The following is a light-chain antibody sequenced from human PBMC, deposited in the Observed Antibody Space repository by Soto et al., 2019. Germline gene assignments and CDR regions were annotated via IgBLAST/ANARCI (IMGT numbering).Light chain of an antibody. CDR2: KVS. Sequence: VVMTQSPLSLPVTLGEPASVSCRSSKSLVDNDGYSNLSWFQQRPGQSPRRLIYKVSNRDSGVPEIFSGSGSDTDFTLKISSVEPEDVGVYYCMQGTHWPYTFGQGTQLEIK. CDR3: MQGTHWPYT. V-gene: IGKV2-30*01. J-gene: IGKJ2*01. CDR1: KSLVDNDGYSN.